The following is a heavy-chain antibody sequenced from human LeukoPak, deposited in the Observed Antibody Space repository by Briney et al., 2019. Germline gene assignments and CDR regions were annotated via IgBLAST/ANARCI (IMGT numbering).Heavy chain of an antibody. Sequence: VASVKVSCKASGGTFSSYAISWVRQAPGQGLEWMGRIIPIFGTANYAQKFQGRVTITTDESTSTAYMELSSLRPEDTAVYYCARAGVAVAGTGGGAFDIWGQGTMVTVSS. D-gene: IGHD6-19*01. CDR2: IIPIFGTA. J-gene: IGHJ3*02. CDR1: GGTFSSYA. CDR3: ARAGVAVAGTGGGAFDI. V-gene: IGHV1-69*05.